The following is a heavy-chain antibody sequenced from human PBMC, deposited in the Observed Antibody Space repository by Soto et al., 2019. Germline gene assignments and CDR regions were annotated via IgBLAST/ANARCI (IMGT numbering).Heavy chain of an antibody. V-gene: IGHV2-5*02. D-gene: IGHD3-10*02. CDR3: AHFVRTFDV. Sequence: QITLKESGPSLVKPTQTLTLTCTFSGFSLTTYGVCLGWVRQTPGKALEWLAIIYWDHDQYFSPSLKDRLTISNDTSTNQVVLTITSMDPVDTATYFCAHFVRTFDVWGHVTVVTVSS. CDR2: IYWDHDQ. J-gene: IGHJ3*01. CDR1: GFSLTTYGVC.